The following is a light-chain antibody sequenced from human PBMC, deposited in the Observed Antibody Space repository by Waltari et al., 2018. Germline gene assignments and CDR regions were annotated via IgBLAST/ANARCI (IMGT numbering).Light chain of an antibody. J-gene: IGKJ1*01. V-gene: IGKV2-30*02. CDR1: QSLVRSDGNTY. CDR3: MQGTYWPT. Sequence: DVVMTQSPLSLPVTLGQPASIPCRSSQSLVRSDGNTYLNWFQQRPGQSPRRLIYKISNRDSGVPDRFSGSGSGTDFTLKISRVEAEDVGVYYCMQGTYWPTFGQGTKVEIK. CDR2: KIS.